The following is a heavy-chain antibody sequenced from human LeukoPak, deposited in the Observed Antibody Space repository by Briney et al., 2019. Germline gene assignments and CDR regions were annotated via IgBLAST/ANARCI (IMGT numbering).Heavy chain of an antibody. CDR2: ISSTGSTM. Sequence: PGGSLRLSCAASGFIFSSYSMNWVRQAPGKGLEWLSYISSTGSTMYYADSVKGRFTISRDNAHNSLYLQMNSLSAEDTAVYYCARDLGLAARPDGYWGQGILVAVSS. CDR1: GFIFSSYS. D-gene: IGHD6-6*01. CDR3: ARDLGLAARPDGY. J-gene: IGHJ4*02. V-gene: IGHV3-48*01.